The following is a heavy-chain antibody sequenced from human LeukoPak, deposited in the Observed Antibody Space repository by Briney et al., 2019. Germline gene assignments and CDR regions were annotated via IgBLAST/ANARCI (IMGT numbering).Heavy chain of an antibody. J-gene: IGHJ4*02. V-gene: IGHV3-23*01. CDR3: ARPLDYYDSSGSFDY. Sequence: GGSLRLSCAASGFTFSSYAMSWVRQAPGKGLEWVSAISCSGGSTYYADSVKGRFTISRDNAKNSLYLQMNSLRAEDTAVYYCARPLDYYDSSGSFDYWGQGTLVTVSS. CDR1: GFTFSSYA. CDR2: ISCSGGST. D-gene: IGHD3-22*01.